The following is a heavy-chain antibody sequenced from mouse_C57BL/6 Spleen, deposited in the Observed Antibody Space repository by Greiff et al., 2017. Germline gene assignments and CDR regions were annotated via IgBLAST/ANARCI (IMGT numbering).Heavy chain of an antibody. D-gene: IGHD1-1*01. Sequence: QVQLKESGAELMKPGASVKLSCKATGYTFTGYWIEWVKQRPGHGLEWIGEILPGSGSTNYNEKFKGKATFTADTSSNTAYMQLSSLTTEDSAIYYCARSRGFITTVVPYYFDYWGQGTTLTVSS. CDR3: ARSRGFITTVVPYYFDY. V-gene: IGHV1-9*01. CDR2: ILPGSGST. CDR1: GYTFTGYW. J-gene: IGHJ2*01.